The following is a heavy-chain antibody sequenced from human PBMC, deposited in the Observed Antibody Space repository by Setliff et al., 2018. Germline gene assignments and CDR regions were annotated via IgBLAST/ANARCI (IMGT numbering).Heavy chain of an antibody. V-gene: IGHV4-39*07. J-gene: IGHJ6*03. CDR2: AYDSGTT. CDR3: ARMSGFQYIDV. CDR1: GGSISSISYY. Sequence: SETLSLTCTVPGGSISSISYYWGWIRQPPGKGLEWIGTAYDSGTTYYNPSLKSRVTISLDTSKNQFSLSLTSVTAEDTAVYYCARMSGFQYIDVWDKGTTVTVSS. D-gene: IGHD3-3*01.